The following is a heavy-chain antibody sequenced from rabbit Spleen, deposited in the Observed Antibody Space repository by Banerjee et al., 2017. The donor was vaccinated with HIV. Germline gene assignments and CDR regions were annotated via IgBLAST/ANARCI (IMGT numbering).Heavy chain of an antibody. V-gene: IGHV1S45*01. D-gene: IGHD3-1*01. J-gene: IGHJ4*01. CDR1: GFSFSDRDV. CDR2: INTYTGKP. CDR3: ARDLASVVGWNFNL. Sequence: QEQLVESGGGLVQPEGSLTLACKASGFSFSDRDVMCWVRQAPGKGLQWIACINTYTGKPVYATWPKGRFTISRTSSTTVTLQMTSLTAADTATYFCARDLASVVGWNFNLWGQGTLVTVS.